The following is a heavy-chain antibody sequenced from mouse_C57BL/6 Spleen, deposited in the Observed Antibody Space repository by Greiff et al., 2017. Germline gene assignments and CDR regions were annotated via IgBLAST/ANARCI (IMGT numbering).Heavy chain of an antibody. CDR2: ISDGGSYT. CDR3: ARDLGRWLLVLYWYFDV. V-gene: IGHV5-4*01. J-gene: IGHJ1*03. CDR1: GFTFSSYA. Sequence: EVQRVESGGGLVKPGGSLKLSCAASGFTFSSYAMSWVRQTPEKRLEWVATISDGGSYTYYPDNVKGRFTISRDNAKNNLYLQMSHLKSEDTAMYYCARDLGRWLLVLYWYFDVWGTGTTVTVSS. D-gene: IGHD2-3*01.